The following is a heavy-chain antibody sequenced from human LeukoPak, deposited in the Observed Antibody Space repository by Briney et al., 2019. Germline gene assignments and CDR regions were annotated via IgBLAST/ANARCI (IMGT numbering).Heavy chain of an antibody. CDR3: PKLSYDFWSGYPYFDY. Sequence: GGSLRLSCAASGFTFSSYAMSWVRQAPGKGLEWVSAISGSGGSTYYADSVKGRFTISRDNSKNTLYLQMNSLRAEDTAVYYCPKLSYDFWSGYPYFDYWGQGTLVTVSP. CDR1: GFTFSSYA. V-gene: IGHV3-23*01. J-gene: IGHJ4*02. CDR2: ISGSGGST. D-gene: IGHD3-3*01.